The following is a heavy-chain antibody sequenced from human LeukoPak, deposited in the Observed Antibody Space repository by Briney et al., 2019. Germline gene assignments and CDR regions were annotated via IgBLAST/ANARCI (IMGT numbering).Heavy chain of an antibody. Sequence: ASVKVSCKASGYTTTGYYMNWVRQAPGQGLEWMGRINPSTGGTNYAQKFQGRVTMTRDTSINTAYMEVTRLTSDDTAVYFCARESTFDYLDSWGQGTLVTVSS. CDR1: GYTTTGYY. CDR2: INPSTGGT. D-gene: IGHD3-3*02. J-gene: IGHJ4*02. V-gene: IGHV1-2*06. CDR3: ARESTFDYLDS.